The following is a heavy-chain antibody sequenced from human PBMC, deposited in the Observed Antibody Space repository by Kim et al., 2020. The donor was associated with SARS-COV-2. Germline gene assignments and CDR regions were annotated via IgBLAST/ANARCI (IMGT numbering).Heavy chain of an antibody. CDR1: GFTFSSYA. Sequence: GGSLRLSCAASGFTFSSYAMHWVRQAPGKGLEWVAVISYDGSNKYYADSVKGRFTISRDNSKNTLYLQMNSLRAEDTAVYYCARAGRGSYYYGMDLWGQGTTVTVPS. D-gene: IGHD1-26*01. V-gene: IGHV3-30-3*01. CDR2: ISYDGSNK. J-gene: IGHJ6*02. CDR3: ARAGRGSYYYGMDL.